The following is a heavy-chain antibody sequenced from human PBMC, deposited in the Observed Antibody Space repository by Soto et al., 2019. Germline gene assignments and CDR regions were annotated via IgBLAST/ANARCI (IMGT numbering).Heavy chain of an antibody. Sequence: ETLSVTYTVSGGSMSNYYGSWFRRPPGKGLEWIGYIYYSGSTSYNPSLKSRVTISVDTSKNQFSLKLSSMTAADTAVYYCARHLQVRAEEDDFLFYYYYYYGMAVWGQG. D-gene: IGHD3-9*01. J-gene: IGHJ6*02. CDR2: IYYSGST. CDR3: ARHLQVRAEEDDFLFYYYYYYGMAV. CDR1: GGSMSNYY. V-gene: IGHV4-59*01.